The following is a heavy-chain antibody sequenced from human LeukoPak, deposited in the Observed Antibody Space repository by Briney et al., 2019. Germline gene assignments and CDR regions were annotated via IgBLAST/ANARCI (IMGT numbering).Heavy chain of an antibody. V-gene: IGHV1-69*04. D-gene: IGHD6-13*01. CDR2: IIPILGIA. CDR3: ARLGSSWYRNYGMDV. J-gene: IGHJ6*02. Sequence: GASVKVSCKASGGTFSSYAISWVRQAPGQGLEWMGRIIPILGIANYAQKFQGRVTITADKSTSTAYMELSSLRSEDTAVYYCARLGSSWYRNYGMDVWGQGTTVTVSS. CDR1: GGTFSSYA.